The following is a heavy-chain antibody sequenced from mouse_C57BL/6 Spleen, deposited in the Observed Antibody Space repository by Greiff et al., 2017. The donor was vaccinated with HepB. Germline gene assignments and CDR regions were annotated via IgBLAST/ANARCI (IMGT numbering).Heavy chain of an antibody. V-gene: IGHV14-4*01. D-gene: IGHD4-1*02. Sequence: EVKVVESGAELVRPGASVKLSCTASGFNIKDDYMHWVKQRPEQGLEWIGWIDPENGDTEYASKFQGKATITADTSSNTAYLQLSSLTSEDTAVYYCTTLNWDFDYWGQGTTLTVSS. CDR2: IDPENGDT. J-gene: IGHJ2*01. CDR1: GFNIKDDY. CDR3: TTLNWDFDY.